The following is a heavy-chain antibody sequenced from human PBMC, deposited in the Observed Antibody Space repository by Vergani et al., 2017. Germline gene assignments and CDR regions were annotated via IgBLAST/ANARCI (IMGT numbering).Heavy chain of an antibody. V-gene: IGHV4-38-2*02. CDR3: ARSRIYYGAGSPDY. J-gene: IGHJ4*02. Sequence: QVQLQESGPGLVKPSETLSLTCTVSNYSISRGYFWGWIRRPPGKGLELIGYIYHSGSAYYNPSLESRVTMSVDTSKNQFSLYLTSVTAADTAVYYCARSRIYYGAGSPDYWGQGTLVTVSS. CDR2: IYHSGSA. D-gene: IGHD3-10*01. CDR1: NYSISRGYF.